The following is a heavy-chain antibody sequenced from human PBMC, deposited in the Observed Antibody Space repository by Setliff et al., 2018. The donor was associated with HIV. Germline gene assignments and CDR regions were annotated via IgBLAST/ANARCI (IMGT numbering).Heavy chain of an antibody. CDR3: TIGHYTTAG. Sequence: GGSLRLSCAASGFNLSSYWMNWVRQAPGKGLEWVANIKPDGSDKFYVDSVKGRFTIFRDNTKESLYLQMSSLRAEDTAVYYCTIGHYTTAGWGQGTLVTVSS. D-gene: IGHD1-26*01. J-gene: IGHJ4*02. CDR1: GFNLSSYW. V-gene: IGHV3-7*01. CDR2: IKPDGSDK.